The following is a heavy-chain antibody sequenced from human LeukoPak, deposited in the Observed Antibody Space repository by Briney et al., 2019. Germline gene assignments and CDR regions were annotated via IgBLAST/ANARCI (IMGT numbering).Heavy chain of an antibody. D-gene: IGHD2-2*01. CDR1: GGTFSSYA. Sequence: SVKVSCKASGGTFSSYAISWVRQAPGQGLEWMGRIVPIFGIANYAQKFQGRVTITADKSTSTAYMELSSLRSEDTAVYYCARVDAGYCSSTSCPPVYWGQGTLVTVSS. J-gene: IGHJ4*02. CDR2: IVPIFGIA. V-gene: IGHV1-69*04. CDR3: ARVDAGYCSSTSCPPVY.